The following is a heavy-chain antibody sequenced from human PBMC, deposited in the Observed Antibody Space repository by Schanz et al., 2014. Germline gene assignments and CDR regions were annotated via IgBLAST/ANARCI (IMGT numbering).Heavy chain of an antibody. J-gene: IGHJ4*02. CDR3: VRDELLWFGEVLSLDY. Sequence: EVQLVESGGGLVQPGGSLRLSCAASGFNFSDYAMSWVRQAPGKGLEWVSAISGSGGSTYYADSVKGRFTISRDNSNKTVDLQMNSLRAEDTALYYCVRDELLWFGEVLSLDYWGQGALVTVSS. V-gene: IGHV3-23*04. CDR1: GFNFSDYA. D-gene: IGHD3-10*01. CDR2: ISGSGGST.